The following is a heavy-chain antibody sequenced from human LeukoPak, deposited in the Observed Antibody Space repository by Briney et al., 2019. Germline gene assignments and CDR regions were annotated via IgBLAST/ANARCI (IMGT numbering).Heavy chain of an antibody. CDR2: IWYDGSNQ. D-gene: IGHD3-16*01. V-gene: IGHV3-33*01. CDR1: GFIFSTHA. Sequence: PGGSLRLSCATSGFIFSTHAMHWVRQAPGKGLEWVAFIWYDGSNQNYADSVKGRFTISRDNAKNSLYLQMNSLRAEDTAVYYCARDKFGGTDYWGQGTLVTVSS. CDR3: ARDKFGGTDY. J-gene: IGHJ4*02.